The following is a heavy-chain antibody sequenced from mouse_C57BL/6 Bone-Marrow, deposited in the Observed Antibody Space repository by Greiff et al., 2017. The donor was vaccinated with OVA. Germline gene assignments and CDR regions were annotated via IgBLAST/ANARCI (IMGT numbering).Heavy chain of an antibody. J-gene: IGHJ4*01. V-gene: IGHV1-15*01. D-gene: IGHD1-1*01. Sequence: VQLQQSGAELVRPGASVTLSCKASGYTFTDYEMHWVKQTPVHGLEWIGAIDPETGGTAYNQKFKGKAILTADKSSSTAYMELRSLTSEDSAVYYCTRDHSRGCAMDYWGQGTSVTVSS. CDR1: GYTFTDYE. CDR2: IDPETGGT. CDR3: TRDHSRGCAMDY.